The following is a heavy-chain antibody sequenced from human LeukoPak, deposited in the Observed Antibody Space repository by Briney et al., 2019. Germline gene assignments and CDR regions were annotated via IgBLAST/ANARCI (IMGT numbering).Heavy chain of an antibody. CDR1: GFTFSRYP. D-gene: IGHD3-9*01. CDR3: ARVRYFDWFIRPVDY. Sequence: SGGSLRLSCSASGFTFSRYPMHWFRQAPGKGLEYVSAVSGNGGTTYYADSVKGRFTISRDNSKNTLYLQMSSLRPEDTAVYYCARVRYFDWFIRPVDYWGQGTLVTVSS. V-gene: IGHV3-64D*06. CDR2: VSGNGGTT. J-gene: IGHJ4*02.